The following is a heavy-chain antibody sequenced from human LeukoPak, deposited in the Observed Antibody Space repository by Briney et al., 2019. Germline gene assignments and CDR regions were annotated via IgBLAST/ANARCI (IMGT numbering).Heavy chain of an antibody. CDR2: ITGNSNII. J-gene: IGHJ4*02. V-gene: IGHV3-48*01. Sequence: GGSLRLSCVASGFTFSSYSMNWVRQAPGKGLEWISYITGNSNIICYADSVKGRFTISRDNAKNSLHLQMNSLRAEDTAVYYCARVVYGSGSYYRFFDSWGQGTLVTV. D-gene: IGHD3-10*01. CDR1: GFTFSSYS. CDR3: ARVVYGSGSYYRFFDS.